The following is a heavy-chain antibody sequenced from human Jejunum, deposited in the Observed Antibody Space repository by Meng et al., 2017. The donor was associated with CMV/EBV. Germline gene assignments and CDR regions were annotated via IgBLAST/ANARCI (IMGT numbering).Heavy chain of an antibody. D-gene: IGHD1-1*01. J-gene: IGHJ4*02. V-gene: IGHV4-39*07. CDR1: GGSISTSLYY. CDR2: FYYSGST. CDR3: ARRGNKNWSIGYFEY. Sequence: LELQESGPGLAKPSETLSLIFTGSGGSISTSLYYWGWIRQPPGKGLEWIGSFYYSGSTYYNPSLKSRVTMSVDTSKNQFSLKLSSVTAADTAVYYCARRGNKNWSIGYFEYWGQGTLVTVSS.